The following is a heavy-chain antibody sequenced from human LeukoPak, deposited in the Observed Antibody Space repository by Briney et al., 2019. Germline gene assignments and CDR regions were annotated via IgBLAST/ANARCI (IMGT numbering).Heavy chain of an antibody. J-gene: IGHJ4*02. D-gene: IGHD6-6*01. CDR3: VKDAVIAARPWYFDS. CDR2: INYQSARF. CDR1: GFTFDDYG. V-gene: IGHV3-9*01. Sequence: GGSLRLSCAASGFTFDDYGLHWVRQVPGKGPQWVSGINYQSARFDADSVKGRFTISRDNAKNLLYLLMDSLRPEDSALYYCVKDAVIAARPWYFDSWGQGTQVIVSS.